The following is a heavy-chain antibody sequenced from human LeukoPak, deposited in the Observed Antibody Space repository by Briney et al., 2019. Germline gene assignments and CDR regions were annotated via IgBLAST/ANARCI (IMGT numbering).Heavy chain of an antibody. Sequence: PGGSLRLSCIASGFTFSSYWMSWVRQAPGKGLEWVANIKQDGSEEYYVDSVKGRFTVSRDNAKNSLYLQINSLRAEDTAVYYCARAPREWLLGYYFDYWGQGTLVTVSS. CDR3: ARAPREWLLGYYFDY. D-gene: IGHD3-3*01. V-gene: IGHV3-7*01. CDR2: IKQDGSEE. J-gene: IGHJ4*02. CDR1: GFTFSSYW.